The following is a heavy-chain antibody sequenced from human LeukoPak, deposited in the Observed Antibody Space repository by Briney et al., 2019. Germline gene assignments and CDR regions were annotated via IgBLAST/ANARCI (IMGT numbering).Heavy chain of an antibody. CDR3: ARAAVRCSSTSCYYYYGMDV. CDR2: INHSGST. Sequence: PSETLSLTCAVYGGSFSGYYWSWIRQPPGKGLEWIGEINHSGSTNYNPSLKSRVTISVDTSKNQFSLKLSSVTAADTAVYYRARAAVRCSSTSCYYYYGMDVWGQGTTVTVSS. CDR1: GGSFSGYY. D-gene: IGHD2-2*01. J-gene: IGHJ6*02. V-gene: IGHV4-34*01.